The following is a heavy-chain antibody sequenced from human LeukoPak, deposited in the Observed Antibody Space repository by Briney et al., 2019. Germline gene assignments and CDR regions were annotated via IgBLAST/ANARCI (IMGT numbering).Heavy chain of an antibody. D-gene: IGHD3-3*01. CDR3: VRGGALYYDFWD. J-gene: IGHJ4*02. Sequence: ASVKVSCKASGYTFTDYYMHWVRQAPGQGLEWMGWINPNSGGTNYAQKFQGRVTMTRDTSIRTAYMELSRLRFDDTAVYYCVRGGALYYDFWDWGQGTLVIVSS. V-gene: IGHV1-2*02. CDR1: GYTFTDYY. CDR2: INPNSGGT.